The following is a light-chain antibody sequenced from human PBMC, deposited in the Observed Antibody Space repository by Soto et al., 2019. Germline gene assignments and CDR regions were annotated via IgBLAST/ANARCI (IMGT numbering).Light chain of an antibody. CDR1: SSDVGGYNY. J-gene: IGLJ1*01. CDR3: CSYTTSNTRQMV. Sequence: QSVLTQPASVSGSPGQSITISCTGTSSDVGGYNYVSWYQQQPGKAPKFMIYDVTNRPSGVSNRFSGSKSGNTASLTISGLRAEDEAYYYCCSYTTSNTRQMVFGTGTNVTVL. V-gene: IGLV2-14*01. CDR2: DVT.